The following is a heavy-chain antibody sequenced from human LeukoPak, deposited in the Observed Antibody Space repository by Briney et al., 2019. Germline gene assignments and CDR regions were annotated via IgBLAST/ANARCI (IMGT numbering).Heavy chain of an antibody. Sequence: ASVKVSCKASGYTFTSYYMHWVRQAPGQGLEWMGIINPSGGSTSYARKFQGRVTMTRDTSTSTVYMELSSLRSEDTAVYYCARSPSIAARPDYWGQGTLVTVSS. CDR1: GYTFTSYY. CDR3: ARSPSIAARPDY. J-gene: IGHJ4*02. CDR2: INPSGGST. V-gene: IGHV1-46*01. D-gene: IGHD6-6*01.